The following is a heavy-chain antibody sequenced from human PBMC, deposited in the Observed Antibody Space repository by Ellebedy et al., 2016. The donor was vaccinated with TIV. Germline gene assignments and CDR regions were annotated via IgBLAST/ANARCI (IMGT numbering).Heavy chain of an antibody. CDR1: GFALSSSA. V-gene: IGHV3-23*01. J-gene: IGHJ5*02. CDR2: TRGSGGRR. D-gene: IGHD2/OR15-2a*01. Sequence: GESLKISCAASGFALSSSAVSVVRQAPGKGLEWVSATRGSGGRRFYADFVRGGFTVSRDISQSTVFLQMDSLGAEDTAIYYCAKEDYNSSHSTSFDPWGQGTLVTVSS. CDR3: AKEDYNSSHSTSFDP.